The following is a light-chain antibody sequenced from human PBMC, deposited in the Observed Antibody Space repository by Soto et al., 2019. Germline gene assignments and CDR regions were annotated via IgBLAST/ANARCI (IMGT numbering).Light chain of an antibody. CDR2: GTS. J-gene: IGKJ5*01. CDR3: QQYNNWPPIT. CDR1: ERIYSAY. Sequence: EVALTQSPGTLSLSRGERATLSCRASERIYSAYLGWYQQKPGQAPRLLIYGTSSRATGIPDRFSGSGSGTDFTLTISRLEPEDFAVYYCQQYNNWPPITFGQGTRLEIK. V-gene: IGKV3-20*01.